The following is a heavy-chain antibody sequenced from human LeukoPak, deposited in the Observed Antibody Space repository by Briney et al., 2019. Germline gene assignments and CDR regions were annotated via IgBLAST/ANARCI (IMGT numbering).Heavy chain of an antibody. V-gene: IGHV4-38-2*02. J-gene: IGHJ4*02. D-gene: IGHD6-13*01. Sequence: PSETLSLTCTVSAYSISSGYYWGWIRQPPRKGLEWIGSIYHSGSTYYNPSLKSRVTISVDTSKNQFSLKLSSVTAADTAVYYCAREGRSRSLDYFDYWGQGSLVTVSS. CDR1: AYSISSGYY. CDR2: IYHSGST. CDR3: AREGRSRSLDYFDY.